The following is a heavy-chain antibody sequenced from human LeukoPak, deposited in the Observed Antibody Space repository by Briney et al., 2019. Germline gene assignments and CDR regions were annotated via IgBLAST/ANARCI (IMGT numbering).Heavy chain of an antibody. CDR3: ARGPTSFGGSYRFDY. Sequence: ASVKVSCKASGYTFTDYYMHWVRQAPGQGLEWMGWINPNSGGTNNAQKFQGRVTMTRDTSISTAYMELSRLRSDDTAVYYCARGPTSFGGSYRFDYWGQGTLVTVSS. CDR1: GYTFTDYY. D-gene: IGHD1-26*01. J-gene: IGHJ4*02. CDR2: INPNSGGT. V-gene: IGHV1-2*02.